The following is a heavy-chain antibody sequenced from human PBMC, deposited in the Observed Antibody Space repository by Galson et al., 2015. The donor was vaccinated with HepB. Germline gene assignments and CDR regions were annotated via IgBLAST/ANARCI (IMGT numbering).Heavy chain of an antibody. D-gene: IGHD3-3*01. CDR1: GFTFNNAS. J-gene: IGHJ3*02. CDR3: TTERVTIYNDFWSGRRTGLAFDI. V-gene: IGHV3-15*01. Sequence: SLRLSCAVSGFTFNNASMTWVRQAPGKGLEWVGRIKSKSDGGTTDYAAPVKGRFSISRDDSKDTLFLQMNSLTTEDTAVYYCTTERVTIYNDFWSGRRTGLAFDIWGQGTMVTVSS. CDR2: IKSKSDGGTT.